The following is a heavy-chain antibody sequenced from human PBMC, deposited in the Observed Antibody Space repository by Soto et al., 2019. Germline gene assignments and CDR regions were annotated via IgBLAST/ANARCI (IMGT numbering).Heavy chain of an antibody. D-gene: IGHD1-26*01. Sequence: GGSLRLSCAASGFTFSAFAMNWVRQAPGKGLEWVSAITGSGGSTYYVDSVKGRFTISRGNSKNTLHLQMNSLRAEDSAVYYCAKLSGYDYYYYIDVWGKGTTVTVSS. CDR1: GFTFSAFA. CDR2: ITGSGGST. CDR3: AKLSGYDYYYYIDV. V-gene: IGHV3-23*01. J-gene: IGHJ6*03.